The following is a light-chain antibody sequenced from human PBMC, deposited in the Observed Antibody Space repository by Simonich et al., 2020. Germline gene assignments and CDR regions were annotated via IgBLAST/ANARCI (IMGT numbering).Light chain of an antibody. Sequence: IQLTQSPSFLSASVVDRVTITCRACQGISSYLAWYQQKTGKAPKLLIYAPSTLQSGVPSRFSGSGSGTECTLTISSLQPEDFATYYCQQLNSYPPYTFGQGTKLENK. CDR1: QGISSY. CDR2: APS. CDR3: QQLNSYPPYT. J-gene: IGKJ2*01. V-gene: IGKV1-9*01.